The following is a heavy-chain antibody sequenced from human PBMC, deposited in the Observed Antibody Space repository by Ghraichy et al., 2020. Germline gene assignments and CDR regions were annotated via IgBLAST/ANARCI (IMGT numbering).Heavy chain of an antibody. V-gene: IGHV1-3*01. Sequence: ASVKVSCKASGYSFTRHAIHWVRQAPGQRLEWMGWINVGNGNTKYAQKFQDSVTIIRDTSASTVYMEMTSLRSEDTGIYYCAKDLRVGSGWYTLEPHYYGVDVWGHGTTVTVSS. CDR1: GYSFTRHA. D-gene: IGHD6-19*01. CDR2: INVGNGNT. CDR3: AKDLRVGSGWYTLEPHYYGVDV. J-gene: IGHJ6*02.